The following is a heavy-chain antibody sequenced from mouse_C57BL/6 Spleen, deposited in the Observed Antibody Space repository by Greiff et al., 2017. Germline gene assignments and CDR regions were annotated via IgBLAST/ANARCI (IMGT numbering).Heavy chain of an antibody. J-gene: IGHJ2*01. CDR3: ARSNTTSDDY. D-gene: IGHD5-5*01. CDR2: IHPNSGST. CDR1: GYTFTSYW. Sequence: VQLQQPGAELVKPGASVKLSCKASGYTFTSYWMHWVKQRPGQGLEWIGMIHPNSGSTNYNEKVKSKATLTVDKSSSTAYMQLSSLTSEDSAVYYCARSNTTSDDYWGQGTTLTVSS. V-gene: IGHV1-64*01.